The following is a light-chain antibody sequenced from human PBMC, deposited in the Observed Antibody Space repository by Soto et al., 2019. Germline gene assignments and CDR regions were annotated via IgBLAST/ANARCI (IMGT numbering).Light chain of an antibody. J-gene: IGKJ5*01. CDR3: QVRTNWSIA. V-gene: IGKV3-11*01. Sequence: VLTQSPATLSLSPGERATLSGRASQSVSSYLAWYQQKPGQAPRLLIYDASNRATGIPARFSGTGSGTDFTLTINNLEPEDFAVYYCQVRTNWSIAFGRGTRLEIK. CDR1: QSVSSY. CDR2: DAS.